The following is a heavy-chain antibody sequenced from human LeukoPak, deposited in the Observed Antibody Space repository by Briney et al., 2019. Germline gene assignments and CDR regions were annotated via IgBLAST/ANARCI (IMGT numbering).Heavy chain of an antibody. Sequence: PSETLSLTCTVSGGSISSYYWSWIRQPPGKGLEWIGYIYTSGSTNYNPSLKSRVTISVDTSKNQFSLKLSSVTAADTAVYYCARRQSSRGIAAAGYYYMDVWGKGTTVTVSS. D-gene: IGHD6-25*01. CDR2: IYTSGST. J-gene: IGHJ6*03. V-gene: IGHV4-4*09. CDR3: ARRQSSRGIAAAGYYYMDV. CDR1: GGSISSYY.